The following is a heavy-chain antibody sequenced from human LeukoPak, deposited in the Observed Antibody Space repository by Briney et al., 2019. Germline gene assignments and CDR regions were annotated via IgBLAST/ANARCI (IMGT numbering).Heavy chain of an antibody. CDR2: IYYSGIP. CDR1: GGSISSYY. V-gene: IGHV4-59*01. Sequence: SETLSLTCTVSGGSISSYYWSWIRQPPGKGLECIGYIYYSGIPNYNPSLKSRVTISLDTSKNQFSLKLSSVTAADTAVYYCARTAREFDYWGQGALVTVSS. J-gene: IGHJ4*02. CDR3: ARTAREFDY. D-gene: IGHD6-6*01.